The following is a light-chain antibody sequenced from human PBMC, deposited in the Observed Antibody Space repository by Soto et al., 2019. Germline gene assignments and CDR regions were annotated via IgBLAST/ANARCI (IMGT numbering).Light chain of an antibody. Sequence: EIVLTQSPATLSLSPGEKATLSCRASQSISSILAWYQQKPGQAPRLLIYDASKRATGILLRFSGSGSGTDFTLTISSLEPEDFAVYYCQQSRNWPLTFGGGTKVDIK. J-gene: IGKJ4*01. CDR3: QQSRNWPLT. V-gene: IGKV3-11*01. CDR1: QSISSI. CDR2: DAS.